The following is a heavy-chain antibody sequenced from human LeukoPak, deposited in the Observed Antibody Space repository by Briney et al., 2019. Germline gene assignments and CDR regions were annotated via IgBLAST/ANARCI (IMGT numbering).Heavy chain of an antibody. CDR1: GGSISSYY. CDR3: ATRSLYTYYYYYMDV. Sequence: SETLSLTCTVSGGSISSYYWSWIRQPPGKGLEWIGYIYYSGSTYYNPSLKSRVTISVDTSKNQFSLKLSSVTAADTAVYYCATRSLYTYYYYYMDVWGKGTTVTISS. CDR2: IYYSGST. J-gene: IGHJ6*03. V-gene: IGHV4-59*04. D-gene: IGHD3-16*02.